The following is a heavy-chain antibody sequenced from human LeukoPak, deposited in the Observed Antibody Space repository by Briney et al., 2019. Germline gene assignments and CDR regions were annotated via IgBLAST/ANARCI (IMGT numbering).Heavy chain of an antibody. J-gene: IGHJ6*03. CDR3: ARDGLPDGYYYYMDV. CDR1: GYTFTGYY. CDR2: INPNSGGT. V-gene: IGHV1-2*02. Sequence: ASVKVSCKASGYTFTGYYMHWVRQAPGQGLEWMGWINPNSGGTNYAQKFQGRVTMTRDTSIGTAYMELSRLRSDDTAVYYCARDGLPDGYYYYMDVWGKGTTVTISS. D-gene: IGHD2-15*01.